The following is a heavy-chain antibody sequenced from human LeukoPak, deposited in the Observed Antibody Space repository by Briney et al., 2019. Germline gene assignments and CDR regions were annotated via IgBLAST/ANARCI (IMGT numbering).Heavy chain of an antibody. CDR1: GFTVSSNY. CDR2: IYSGGST. CDR3: ARDRGNLKYYYDSSGTFNI. V-gene: IGHV3-66*01. J-gene: IGHJ3*02. Sequence: GGSLRLSCAASGFTVSSNYMSWVRQAPGKGLEWVSVIYSGGSTYYADSVKDRFTISRDNSKNTLYLQMNSLRAEDTAVYYCARDRGNLKYYYDSSGTFNIWGQGTMVTVSS. D-gene: IGHD3-22*01.